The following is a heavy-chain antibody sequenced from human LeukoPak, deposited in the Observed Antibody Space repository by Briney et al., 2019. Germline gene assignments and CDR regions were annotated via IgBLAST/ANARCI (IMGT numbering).Heavy chain of an antibody. J-gene: IGHJ4*02. CDR1: GFTFSSYS. CDR2: ISSSSSYI. D-gene: IGHD3-22*01. Sequence: GGSLRLSCAASGFTFSSYSMNWVRQAPGKGLEWVSSISSSSSYIYYADSVKGRFTISRDNAKNSLYLQMNSLRAEDTAVYYCARDAHYYDSSGYSYYFDYWGQGTLATVSS. V-gene: IGHV3-21*01. CDR3: ARDAHYYDSSGYSYYFDY.